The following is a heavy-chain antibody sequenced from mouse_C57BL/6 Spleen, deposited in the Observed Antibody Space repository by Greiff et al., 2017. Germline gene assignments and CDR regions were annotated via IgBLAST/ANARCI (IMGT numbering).Heavy chain of an antibody. CDR1: GYAFTNYL. D-gene: IGHD1-1*01. J-gene: IGHJ2*01. V-gene: IGHV1-54*01. CDR2: INPGSGGT. Sequence: VKLMESGAELVRPGTSVKVSCKASGYAFTNYLIEWVKQRPGQGLEWIGVINPGSGGTNYNEKFKGKATLTADKSSSTAYMQLSSLTSEDSAVYFCAREENGLDYWGQGTTLTVSS. CDR3: AREENGLDY.